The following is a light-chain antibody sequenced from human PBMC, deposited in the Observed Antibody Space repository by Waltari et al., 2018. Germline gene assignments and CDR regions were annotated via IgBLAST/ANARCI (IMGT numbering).Light chain of an antibody. CDR2: LGS. CDR1: QSLLHINGYNY. Sequence: DIVMTQSPLSLPVTPGESASISCRSSQSLLHINGYNYLDWYLQKPGQSPQLLIYLGSNRASGVPDRFSGSGSGTDFTLKISRVEAEDVGVYYCMQALQTPLFTFGPGTKVDIK. J-gene: IGKJ3*01. CDR3: MQALQTPLFT. V-gene: IGKV2-28*01.